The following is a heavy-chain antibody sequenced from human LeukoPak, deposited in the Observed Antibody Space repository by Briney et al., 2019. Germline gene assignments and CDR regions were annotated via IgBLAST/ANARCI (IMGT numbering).Heavy chain of an antibody. CDR2: ISAHNGNT. V-gene: IGHV1-18*01. CDR1: GYTFTSYG. J-gene: IGHJ6*02. CDR3: AGGGRGGAIFGVVMGMDV. D-gene: IGHD3-3*01. Sequence: ASVKVSCKASGYTFTSYGISWARQAPGQGLEWMGWISAHNGNTNYAQKLQGRVTMTTDTSTSTAYMELRSLRSDDTAVYYCAGGGRGGAIFGVVMGMDVWGQGTTVTVSS.